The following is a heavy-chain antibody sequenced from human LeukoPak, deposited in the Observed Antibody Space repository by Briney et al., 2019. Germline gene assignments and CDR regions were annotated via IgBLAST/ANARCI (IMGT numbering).Heavy chain of an antibody. J-gene: IGHJ4*02. CDR3: ARHFAYSSSSYFDY. D-gene: IGHD6-6*01. CDR1: GGSVNNYY. CDR2: VYYTGST. V-gene: IGHV4-59*08. Sequence: SETLSLTCSVSGGSVNNYYWSWIRQPPGKGLEWIGYVYYTGSTNYNPSLKSRVTMFEDKSKNQFSLRLYSVTVADTAVYYCARHFAYSSSSYFDYWGQGSLVTVSS.